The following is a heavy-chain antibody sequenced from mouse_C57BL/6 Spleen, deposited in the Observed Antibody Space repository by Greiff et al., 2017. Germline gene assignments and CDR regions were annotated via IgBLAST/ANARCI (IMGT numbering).Heavy chain of an antibody. V-gene: IGHV3-6*01. CDR2: ISYDGSN. CDR3: AREGDYDYDEGYAMDY. CDR1: GYSITSGYY. J-gene: IGHJ4*01. Sequence: EVQLQQSGPGLVKPSQSLSLTCSVTGYSITSGYYWNWIRQFPGNKLEWMGYISYDGSNNYNPSLKNRISITRDTSKNQFFLKLNSVTTEDTATYYCAREGDYDYDEGYAMDYWGQGTSVTVSS. D-gene: IGHD2-4*01.